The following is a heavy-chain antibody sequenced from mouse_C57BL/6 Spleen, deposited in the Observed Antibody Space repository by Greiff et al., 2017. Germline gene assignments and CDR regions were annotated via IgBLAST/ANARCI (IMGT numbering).Heavy chain of an antibody. CDR3: ARSDGYLYYFDY. CDR1: GYTFTGYW. J-gene: IGHJ2*01. V-gene: IGHV1-9*01. D-gene: IGHD2-3*01. Sequence: QVQLQQSGAELMKPGASVKLSCKATGYTFTGYWIEWVKQRPGHGLEWIGEILPGSGSTNYNEKFKGKATFTADTSSNTAYMQLSSQATEDSSIYCCARSDGYLYYFDYWGQGTTLTVSS. CDR2: ILPGSGST.